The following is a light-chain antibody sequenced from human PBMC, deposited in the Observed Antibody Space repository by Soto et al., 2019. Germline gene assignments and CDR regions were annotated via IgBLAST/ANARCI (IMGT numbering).Light chain of an antibody. CDR2: DTS. CDR3: QQYDNLPIT. J-gene: IGKJ5*01. CDR1: QDIKHY. V-gene: IGKV1-33*01. Sequence: DIQMTQSPSTLSASLGDRVTITCQARQDIKHYLNWYQQKPGKAPNLLIYDTSILEAGVPSRFSGSGSGTDFTFTISSLQPEDIATYYCQQYDNLPITFGQGTRLEI.